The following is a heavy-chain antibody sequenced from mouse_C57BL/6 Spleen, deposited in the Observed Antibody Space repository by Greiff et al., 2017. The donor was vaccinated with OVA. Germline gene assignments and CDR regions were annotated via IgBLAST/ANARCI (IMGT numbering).Heavy chain of an antibody. Sequence: VQLQESGAELVRPGASVTLSCKASGYTFTDYEMHWVKQTPVHGLEWIGAIDPETGGTAYNQKFKGKAILTADKSSSTAYMELRSLTSEDSAVYYCTRYDYEGFAYWGQGTLVTVSA. D-gene: IGHD2-4*01. CDR3: TRYDYEGFAY. CDR2: IDPETGGT. J-gene: IGHJ3*01. V-gene: IGHV1-15*01. CDR1: GYTFTDYE.